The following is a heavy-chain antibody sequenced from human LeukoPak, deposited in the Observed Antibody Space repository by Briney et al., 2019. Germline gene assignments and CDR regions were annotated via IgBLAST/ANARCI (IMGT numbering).Heavy chain of an antibody. D-gene: IGHD6-13*01. CDR2: FYTSGST. Sequence: PSETLSLTCTVSGDSISSGNYYWSWIRQPAGKGLEWIGRFYTSGSTNYNPSLKSRVTISVDTSKNQFSLKLSSVTAADTAVYYCARHKGAYSSTWYFAFDMWGQGTMVTVSS. CDR1: GDSISSGNYY. V-gene: IGHV4-61*02. J-gene: IGHJ3*02. CDR3: ARHKGAYSSTWYFAFDM.